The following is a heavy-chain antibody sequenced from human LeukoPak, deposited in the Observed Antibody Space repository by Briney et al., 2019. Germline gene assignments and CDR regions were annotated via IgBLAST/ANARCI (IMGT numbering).Heavy chain of an antibody. CDR2: IIPIFGTA. CDR1: GGTFGSYV. Sequence: SSVKVSCMASGGTFGSYVISWVRQAPGQGLEWMGGIIPIFGTAHYAQKLQGRLTITADESTSTVYMEMSSLRSEDTAMYYCAKEGDTALVTGYFDLWGRGTLVTVSA. D-gene: IGHD5-18*01. CDR3: AKEGDTALVTGYFDL. J-gene: IGHJ2*01. V-gene: IGHV1-69*01.